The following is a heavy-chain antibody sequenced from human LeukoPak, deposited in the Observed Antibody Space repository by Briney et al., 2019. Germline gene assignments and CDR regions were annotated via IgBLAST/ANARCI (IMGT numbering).Heavy chain of an antibody. CDR2: MNPNSGNT. Sequence: ASVKVSCKASGYTFTSYDINWVRQATGQGLEWMGWMNPNSGNTGYAQKFQGRVTITRNTSISTAYMELSSLRSEDTAVYYCARGPIVGATRGYYYMDVWGKGTTVTVSS. J-gene: IGHJ6*03. CDR1: GYTFTSYD. V-gene: IGHV1-8*03. CDR3: ARGPIVGATRGYYYMDV. D-gene: IGHD1-26*01.